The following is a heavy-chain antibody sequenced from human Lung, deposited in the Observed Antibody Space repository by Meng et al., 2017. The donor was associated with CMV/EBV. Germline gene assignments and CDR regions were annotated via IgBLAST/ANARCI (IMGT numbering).Heavy chain of an antibody. CDR1: GFTVSSNY. CDR3: ARDRRGDSSGYVFGTGYFDL. CDR2: IYSGGIT. J-gene: IGHJ2*01. V-gene: IGHV3-53*01. Sequence: GESXKISCAASGFTVSSNYMNWVRQAPGKGLEWVSVIYSGGITYYADSVKGRFTISRDNSKNTLYLQMNSLRAEDTAVYYCARDRRGDSSGYVFGTGYFDLWXRGTLVTVSS. D-gene: IGHD3-22*01.